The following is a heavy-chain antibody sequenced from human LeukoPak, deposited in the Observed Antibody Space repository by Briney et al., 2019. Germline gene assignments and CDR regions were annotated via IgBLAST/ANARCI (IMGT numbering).Heavy chain of an antibody. Sequence: GGSLRLSCAASGFTFSSYSMNWVRQAPGKGLEWVSSISSSSSYIYYADSVKGRFTISRDNAKNSLYLQMNSLRAEDTAVYYCARGHDYSNYRFFDYWGQGTLVTVSS. CDR1: GFTFSSYS. CDR3: ARGHDYSNYRFFDY. J-gene: IGHJ4*02. D-gene: IGHD4-11*01. CDR2: ISSSSSYI. V-gene: IGHV3-21*01.